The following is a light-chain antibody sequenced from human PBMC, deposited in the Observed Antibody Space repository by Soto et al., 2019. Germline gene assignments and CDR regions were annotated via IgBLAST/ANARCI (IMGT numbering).Light chain of an antibody. J-gene: IGLJ2*01. CDR1: SSNIESNW. V-gene: IGLV1-40*01. CDR2: GNT. Sequence: QAVVTQAPSVSGTPGQRVTISCSGSSSNIESNWVYWYQQLPGTAPKLLIYGNTNRPSGVPDRFSGSKSDTSASLAITGLQADDEGDYYCQSYDSTLSGSVFGGGTKVTVL. CDR3: QSYDSTLSGSV.